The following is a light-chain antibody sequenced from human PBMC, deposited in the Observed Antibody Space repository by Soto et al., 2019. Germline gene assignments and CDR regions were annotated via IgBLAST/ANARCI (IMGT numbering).Light chain of an antibody. V-gene: IGKV1-5*03. CDR3: QHYNSYSEA. Sequence: DIQMTQSPSTLSAYVGDRVTIXXRASQSISGWLAWYQQKPGKAPKXLIYKASTLKSGVPSRFSGSGAGTEFTLTISSLQPDDFATYYCQHYNSYSEAFGQGTKVDIK. CDR2: KAS. CDR1: QSISGW. J-gene: IGKJ1*01.